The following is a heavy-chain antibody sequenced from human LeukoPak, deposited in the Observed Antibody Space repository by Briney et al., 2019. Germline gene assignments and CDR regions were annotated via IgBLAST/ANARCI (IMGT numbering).Heavy chain of an antibody. CDR3: ARGTGSSSWCNYYYYGMDV. J-gene: IGHJ6*02. CDR2: MNPNSGNT. V-gene: IGHV1-8*01. CDR1: GYTFTSYD. D-gene: IGHD6-13*01. Sequence: GASVKVSCKASGYTFTSYDINWVRQATGQGLEWMGWMNPNSGNTGYAQKFQGRVTMTRNTSISTAYMELSSLRSEDTAVYYCARGTGSSSWCNYYYYGMDVWGQGTTVTVSS.